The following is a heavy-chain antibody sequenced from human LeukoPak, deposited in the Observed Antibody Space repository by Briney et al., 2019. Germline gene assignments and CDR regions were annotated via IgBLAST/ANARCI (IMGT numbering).Heavy chain of an antibody. Sequence: GGSLRLSCATSGFTFSSYAMHWVRQAPGKGLEWVAVISYDGSNKYYVDSVKGRFTISRDNSKNTLYLQMNSLRAEDTAVYYWARAPPGVHPFDYWGQGRLVTVSS. D-gene: IGHD3-10*01. J-gene: IGHJ4*02. CDR2: ISYDGSNK. V-gene: IGHV3-30-3*01. CDR1: GFTFSSYA. CDR3: ARAPPGVHPFDY.